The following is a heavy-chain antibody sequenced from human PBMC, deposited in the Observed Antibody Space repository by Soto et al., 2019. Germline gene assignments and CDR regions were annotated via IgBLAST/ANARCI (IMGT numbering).Heavy chain of an antibody. D-gene: IGHD6-13*01. J-gene: IGHJ3*02. CDR3: ARSWQQLPPGDAFDI. Sequence: LRLSRAASGFTFSDYYMSWIRQAPGKGLEWVSYISSSGSTIYYADSVKGRFTISRDNAKNSLYLQMNSLRAEDTAVYYCARSWQQLPPGDAFDIWGQGTMVTVSS. V-gene: IGHV3-11*01. CDR2: ISSSGSTI. CDR1: GFTFSDYY.